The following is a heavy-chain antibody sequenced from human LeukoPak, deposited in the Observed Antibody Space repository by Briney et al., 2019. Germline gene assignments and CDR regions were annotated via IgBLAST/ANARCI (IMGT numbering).Heavy chain of an antibody. CDR1: GGTFSSYA. V-gene: IGHV1-69*13. J-gene: IGHJ4*02. CDR2: IIPIFGTA. Sequence: SVKVSCKASGGTFSSYAIGWVRQAPGQGLEWMGGIIPIFGTANYAQKFQGRVTITADESTSTAYMELSSLRSEDTAVYYCARGRFAVVTALFDYWGQGTLVTVSS. D-gene: IGHD2-21*02. CDR3: ARGRFAVVTALFDY.